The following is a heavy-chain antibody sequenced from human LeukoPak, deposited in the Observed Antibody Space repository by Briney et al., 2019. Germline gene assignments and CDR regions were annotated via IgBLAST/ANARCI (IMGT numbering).Heavy chain of an antibody. CDR3: ARVEDCGGDYPSSYYYYYMDV. Sequence: SVKVSCKVSGGTFSSYAISWVRQAPGQGLEWMGGIIPIFGTANYAQKFQGRVTITADESASTAYMELSSLRSEDTAVYYCARVEDCGGDYPSSYYYYYMDVWGKGTTVTVSS. J-gene: IGHJ6*03. CDR1: GGTFSSYA. CDR2: IIPIFGTA. D-gene: IGHD2-21*01. V-gene: IGHV1-69*13.